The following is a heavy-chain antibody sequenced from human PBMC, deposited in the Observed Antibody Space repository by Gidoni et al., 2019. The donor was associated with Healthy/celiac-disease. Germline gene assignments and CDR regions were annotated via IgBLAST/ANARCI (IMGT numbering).Heavy chain of an antibody. D-gene: IGHD3-10*01. CDR1: GFTFSSYA. CDR2: RSYDGSNK. J-gene: IGHJ4*02. Sequence: QVQLVESGGGVVQPGRSLRLSCAAYGFTFSSYAMHWVRQAPGKGLEWVAVRSYDGSNKYYADSVKGRFTISRDNSKNTLYLQMNSLRAEDTAVYYCARDGVSRFGHGGFDYWGQGTLVTVSS. CDR3: ARDGVSRFGHGGFDY. V-gene: IGHV3-30-3*01.